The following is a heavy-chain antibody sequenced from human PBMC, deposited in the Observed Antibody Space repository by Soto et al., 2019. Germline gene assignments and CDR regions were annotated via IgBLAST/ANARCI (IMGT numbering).Heavy chain of an antibody. Sequence: QVQLQESGPGLVKPSETLSLTCTVSGGSVSSGSYFWNWIRQPPGKGLEWIGYIYYSGSTNYNPSLKSRVTISVDTSKNQFSLKLSSVTAADTAVYYCARGLIQAFDYWGQGTLVTVSS. D-gene: IGHD2-8*01. CDR2: IYYSGST. J-gene: IGHJ4*02. CDR1: GGSVSSGSYF. V-gene: IGHV4-61*01. CDR3: ARGLIQAFDY.